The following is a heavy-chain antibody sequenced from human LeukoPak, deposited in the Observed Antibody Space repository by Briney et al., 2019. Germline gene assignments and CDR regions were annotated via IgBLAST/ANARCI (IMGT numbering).Heavy chain of an antibody. Sequence: ASVNVSCTASGYTFTSYGISWVRQAPGQGLEWMGWISAYNGNTNYAQKLQGRVTMTTDTSTSTAYMELRSLRSDDTAVYYCARGGDYETYYYYGMDVWGQGTTVTVSS. CDR3: ARGGDYETYYYYGMDV. V-gene: IGHV1-18*01. CDR2: ISAYNGNT. D-gene: IGHD3-22*01. J-gene: IGHJ6*02. CDR1: GYTFTSYG.